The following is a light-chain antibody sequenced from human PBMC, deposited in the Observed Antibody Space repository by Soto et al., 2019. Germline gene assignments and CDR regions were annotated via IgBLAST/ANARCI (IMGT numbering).Light chain of an antibody. CDR1: QGVRNN. CDR3: QQYNNWPPDRT. V-gene: IGKV3-15*01. Sequence: ILMTQSPATLSVSPGERATLSCRASQGVRNNLAWYQQKPGQAPRLLIYGASTRATGIPARFSGSGSGTEFTLTISSLQSEDFAIYFCQQYNNWPPDRTFGQGTKVEIK. J-gene: IGKJ1*01. CDR2: GAS.